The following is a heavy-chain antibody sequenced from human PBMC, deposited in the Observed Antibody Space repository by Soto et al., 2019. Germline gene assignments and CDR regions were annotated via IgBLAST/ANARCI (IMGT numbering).Heavy chain of an antibody. CDR2: INVYNGKT. J-gene: IGHJ4*02. CDR1: GYTFSTYG. V-gene: IGHV1-18*01. Sequence: QVQLVQSGTEVKKPGASVIISCKTSGYTFSTYGITWVRQAPGQGLEWMGWINVYNGKTDYAQKFQDRVTMTADTSATTAYMELRSLKSDDTAVYYCARENWKEPPSAYGGQGTLVTVSS. CDR3: ARENWKEPPSAY. D-gene: IGHD1-1*01.